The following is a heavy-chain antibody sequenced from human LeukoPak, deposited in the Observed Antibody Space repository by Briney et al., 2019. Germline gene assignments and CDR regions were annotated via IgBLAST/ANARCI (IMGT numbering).Heavy chain of an antibody. CDR1: SGSLNNKW. D-gene: IGHD2-8*02. CDR3: ARGDWWSFEV. J-gene: IGHJ4*02. V-gene: IGHV4-4*02. Sequence: SETLSLTCTVSSGSLNNKWWSWVRQPPGKGLEWIGESDHRGNTKYIPSLKSRVTISVDRSKNQFSLKMTSMTADDTAIYYCARGDWWSFEVWGQGTLVTVSS. CDR2: SDHRGNT.